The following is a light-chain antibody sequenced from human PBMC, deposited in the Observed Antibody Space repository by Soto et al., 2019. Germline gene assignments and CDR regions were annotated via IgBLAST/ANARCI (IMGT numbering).Light chain of an antibody. CDR2: DAS. Sequence: EIVITQSPATLPVSPGERATLSCRASQSFRGLLAWYQQKPGQAPRLLIYDASNGATGIPPKFSGSGAGTEFTLTVDSLQSDDIAVYYCQQRSNWTITFGQGTRLEIK. J-gene: IGKJ5*01. V-gene: IGKV3-15*01. CDR1: QSFRGL. CDR3: QQRSNWTIT.